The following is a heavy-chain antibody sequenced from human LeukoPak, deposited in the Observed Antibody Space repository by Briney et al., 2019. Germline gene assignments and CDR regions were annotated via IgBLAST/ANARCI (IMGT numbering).Heavy chain of an antibody. Sequence: GGSLSLSCAASGFTLDDYAMHWVGQAPGKGLEWASGISWNSGSIGYADSVKGRFTISRDNAKNSLYLQMNSLRAEDTALYYCAKDGGAYCSGGSCLGWFDPWGQGTLVTVSS. CDR1: GFTLDDYA. D-gene: IGHD2-15*01. J-gene: IGHJ5*02. CDR3: AKDGGAYCSGGSCLGWFDP. CDR2: ISWNSGSI. V-gene: IGHV3-9*01.